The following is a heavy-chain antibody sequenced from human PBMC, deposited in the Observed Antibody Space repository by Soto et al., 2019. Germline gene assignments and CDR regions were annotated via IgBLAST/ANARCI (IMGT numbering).Heavy chain of an antibody. D-gene: IGHD6-19*01. J-gene: IGHJ3*02. CDR3: ARQLREQWLPLPPHASDI. V-gene: IGHV5-51*01. CDR1: GYNFASYW. CDR2: VYPGDSDI. Sequence: LGESLKISCKGSGYNFASYWIGWVRQTPGKGLEWMGIVYPGDSDIRYSPSFQGQVSISADKSLSTAYLQWRSLKASDTGIYYCARQLREQWLPLPPHASDIWVPVTLVTLS.